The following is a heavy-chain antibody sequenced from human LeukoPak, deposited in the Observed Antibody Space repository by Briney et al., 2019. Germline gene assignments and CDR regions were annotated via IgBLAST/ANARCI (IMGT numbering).Heavy chain of an antibody. Sequence: SETLPLTCTVSGGSISSYYWSWIRQPPGKGLEWIGYIYYSGSTNYNPSLKSRVTISVDTSKNQFSLKLSSVTAADTAVYYCARHAQSTAYYYGMDVWGQGTTVTVSS. CDR2: IYYSGST. J-gene: IGHJ6*02. CDR1: GGSISSYY. V-gene: IGHV4-59*08. CDR3: ARHAQSTAYYYGMDV.